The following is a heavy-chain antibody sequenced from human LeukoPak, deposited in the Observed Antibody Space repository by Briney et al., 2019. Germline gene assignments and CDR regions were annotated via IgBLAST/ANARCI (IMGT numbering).Heavy chain of an antibody. CDR1: GYTFTSYG. Sequence: ASVKVSCKASGYTFTSYGISWVRQAPGQGLEWMGWISAYNGNTNYAQKLQGRVTMTTDTSTITAYMELRSLRSDDTAVYYCAKDWIPYNRVFDCFDFWGQGTLVTVSS. J-gene: IGHJ4*02. D-gene: IGHD1-1*01. CDR3: AKDWIPYNRVFDCFDF. V-gene: IGHV1-18*01. CDR2: ISAYNGNT.